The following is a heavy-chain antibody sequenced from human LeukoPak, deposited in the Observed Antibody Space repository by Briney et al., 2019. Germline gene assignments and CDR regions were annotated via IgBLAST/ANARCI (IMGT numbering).Heavy chain of an antibody. Sequence: GRSLRLSCVASGFTFSSYGMHWVRQAPGKGLEWVAVISYDGSNKYYADSVKGRFTISRDNSKNTLYLQMNSLRAEDTAVYYCAKVPAPYYYGSGSYFDYWGQGTLVTVSS. J-gene: IGHJ4*02. D-gene: IGHD3-10*01. CDR2: ISYDGSNK. CDR1: GFTFSSYG. CDR3: AKVPAPYYYGSGSYFDY. V-gene: IGHV3-30*18.